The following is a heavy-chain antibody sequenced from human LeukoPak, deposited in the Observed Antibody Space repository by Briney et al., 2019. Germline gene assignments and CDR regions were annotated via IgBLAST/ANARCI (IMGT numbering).Heavy chain of an antibody. CDR1: GGSISSYY. D-gene: IGHD6-13*01. Sequence: SETLSLTCTVSGGSISSYYWSWIRQPPGKGLEWIGYIYYSGSTNYNPSLRSRVTISVDTSKTQFSLKLSSVTAADTAVYSCARRGSWPYFDHWGQGTLVTVPS. CDR2: IYYSGST. CDR3: ARRGSWPYFDH. V-gene: IGHV4-59*08. J-gene: IGHJ4*02.